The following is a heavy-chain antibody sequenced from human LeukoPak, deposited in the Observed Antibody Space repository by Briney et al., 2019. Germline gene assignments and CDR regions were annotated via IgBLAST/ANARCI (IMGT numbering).Heavy chain of an antibody. CDR1: GYTFTSYY. CDR2: INPSGGST. CDR3: ATGEVYDSSGYYPLFDY. V-gene: IGHV1-46*01. J-gene: IGHJ4*02. D-gene: IGHD3-22*01. Sequence: ASVKVSCKASGYTFTSYYMHWVRQAPGQGLEWMGMINPSGGSTSYAQKFQGRVTMTRDTSTSTVYMELSSLRSEDTAVYYCATGEVYDSSGYYPLFDYWGQGTLVTVSS.